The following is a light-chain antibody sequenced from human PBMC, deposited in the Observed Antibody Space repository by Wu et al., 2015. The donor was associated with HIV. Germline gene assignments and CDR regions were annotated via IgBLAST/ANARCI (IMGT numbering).Light chain of an antibody. CDR2: DAS. Sequence: EIVLTQSPATLSLSPGERATLSCRASQSVSSYLAWYQQKPGQAPRLLIYDASNRATGIPARFSGSGSGTDFTLTISSLQSEDFAVYYCQQYNNWLRWTFGQGTKVEIK. V-gene: IGKV3-11*01. CDR1: QSVSSY. CDR3: QQYNNWLRWT. J-gene: IGKJ1*01.